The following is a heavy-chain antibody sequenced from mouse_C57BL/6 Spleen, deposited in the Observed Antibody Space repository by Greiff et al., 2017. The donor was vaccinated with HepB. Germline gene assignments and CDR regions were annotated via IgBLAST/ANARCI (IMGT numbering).Heavy chain of an antibody. D-gene: IGHD2-13*01. V-gene: IGHV1-69*01. Sequence: QVQLQQPGAELVMPGASVKLSCKASGYTFTSYWMHWVKQRPGKGLEWIGDLDPADGYTHYTQKFKGKSTLTVYKTSSTAYMQLSSLTSEDSAVYYCARPVRGAMDYWGQGTSVTVSS. CDR1: GYTFTSYW. J-gene: IGHJ4*01. CDR3: ARPVRGAMDY. CDR2: LDPADGYT.